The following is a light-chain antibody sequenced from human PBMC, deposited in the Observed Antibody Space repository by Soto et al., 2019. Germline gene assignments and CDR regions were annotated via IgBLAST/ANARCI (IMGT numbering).Light chain of an antibody. Sequence: EIVLTQSPATLSLSPGERATLSCRASQSISTYLAWYQQKPGQAPRLLIFDASSRATGIPARFSGSGSVTDFTLAISSLEPEDFAVYYCQQRTKWYTLGQGTKQEI. CDR3: QQRTKWYT. CDR1: QSISTY. J-gene: IGKJ2*01. V-gene: IGKV3-11*01. CDR2: DAS.